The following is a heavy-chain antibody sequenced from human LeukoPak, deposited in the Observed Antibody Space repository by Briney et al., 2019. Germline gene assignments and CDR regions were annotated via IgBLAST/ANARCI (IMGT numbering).Heavy chain of an antibody. Sequence: TGGSLRLSCAASGFTFYDYAMRWVRQAPGKGLEGVSHIRGDGGRTYYEDSVKGRFTISRDNSKNYLYLQMNSLKTEDPALYYVAKDVYDCWSGCAIDYWGQGTLVTVSS. V-gene: IGHV3-43*02. CDR3: AKDVYDCWSGCAIDY. CDR1: GFTFYDYA. CDR2: IRGDGGRT. D-gene: IGHD3-3*01. J-gene: IGHJ4*02.